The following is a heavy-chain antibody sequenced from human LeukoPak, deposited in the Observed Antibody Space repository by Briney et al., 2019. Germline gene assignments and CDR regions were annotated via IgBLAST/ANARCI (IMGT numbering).Heavy chain of an antibody. Sequence: SETLSLTCTVSGGSISSYYWSWIRQPPGKGLEWIGYIYYSGSTNYNPSLKSRVTISVDTSKNQFSLKLSSVTAADTAVYYCARDRLFDAFDIWGQGTMVTVSS. V-gene: IGHV4-59*01. CDR1: GGSISSYY. CDR3: ARDRLFDAFDI. D-gene: IGHD6-25*01. J-gene: IGHJ3*02. CDR2: IYYSGST.